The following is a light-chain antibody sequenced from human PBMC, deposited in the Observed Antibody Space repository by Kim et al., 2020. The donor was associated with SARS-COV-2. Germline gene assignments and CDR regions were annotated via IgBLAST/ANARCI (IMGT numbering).Light chain of an antibody. CDR1: SLRNYY. V-gene: IGLV3-19*01. CDR3: NSRDISGNHLV. CDR2: DKH. Sequence: ALGQTIRITCQGDSLRNYYVSCDKQKPGQAPVLVIHDKHNRPSGISDRFSGNSSGNTASLTFTGAQAEDEADYYCNSRDISGNHLVFGGGTQLTVL. J-gene: IGLJ3*02.